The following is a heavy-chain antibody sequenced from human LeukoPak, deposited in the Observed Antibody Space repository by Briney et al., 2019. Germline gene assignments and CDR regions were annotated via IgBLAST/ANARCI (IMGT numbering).Heavy chain of an antibody. V-gene: IGHV3-48*02. CDR3: ARGGRCRNFDY. D-gene: IGHD1-26*01. J-gene: IGHJ4*02. CDR1: GFTFSSYS. Sequence: GGSLRLSCAASGFTFSSYSMNWVRQAPGKGLEWVSYISSGGSTIYYADSVKGRFTISRDNAENSLYVQMKSLRDEDTAVYYCARGGRCRNFDYWGQGTLVTVSS. CDR2: ISSGGSTI.